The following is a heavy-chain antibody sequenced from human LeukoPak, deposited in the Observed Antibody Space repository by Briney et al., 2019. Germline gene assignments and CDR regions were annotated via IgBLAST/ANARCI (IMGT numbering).Heavy chain of an antibody. J-gene: IGHJ4*02. D-gene: IGHD5-12*01. V-gene: IGHV3-53*01. CDR2: IYGGGGT. CDR1: GFSVSSNY. CDR3: ARSRLGYSNFDF. Sequence: GGSLRLSCAASGFSVSSNYMHWVRQAPGEGLEWVSVIYGGGGTDYADSVKGRLTISRDTSTNTRYLQMNSLRAEDTAVYYCARSRLGYSNFDFWGQGALVTVSS.